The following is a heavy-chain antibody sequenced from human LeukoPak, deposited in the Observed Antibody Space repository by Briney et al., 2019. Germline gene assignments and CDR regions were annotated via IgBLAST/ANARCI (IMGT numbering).Heavy chain of an antibody. D-gene: IGHD6-19*01. CDR3: ATYGYSSGWYVGSSDEYFQH. J-gene: IGHJ1*01. CDR2: INDSGDNT. CDR1: GFTFSSYA. V-gene: IGHV3-23*01. Sequence: GGSLRLSCAASGFTFSSYAMSWVRQAPGRGLEWVSAINDSGDNTYFADSVKGRFTISRDNSKNTLYLQMNSLRAEDTAVYYCATYGYSSGWYVGSSDEYFQHWGQGTLVTVSS.